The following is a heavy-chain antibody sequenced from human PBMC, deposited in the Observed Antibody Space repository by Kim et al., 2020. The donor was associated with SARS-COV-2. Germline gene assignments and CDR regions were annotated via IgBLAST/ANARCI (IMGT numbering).Heavy chain of an antibody. CDR2: IYFSGST. J-gene: IGHJ3*02. CDR3: ARVGGVGGRTTINAFDI. V-gene: IGHV4-39*07. Sequence: SETLSLTCTVSGGSISSDDHYWSWIRQPPGKGLGWIGSIYFSGSTYYNSSLKSRVAMSVDTSKNQFSLSLRSVTAADTAMYFCARVGGVGGRTTINAFDIWGQGTFVTVSS. CDR1: GGSISSDDHY. D-gene: IGHD1-1*01.